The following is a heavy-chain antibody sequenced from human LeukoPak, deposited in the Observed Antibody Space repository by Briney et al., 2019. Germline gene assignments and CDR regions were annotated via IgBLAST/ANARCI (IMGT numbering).Heavy chain of an antibody. Sequence: GASVKVSCKASGYTFTSYAIIWVRQAPGQGLEWMGWISCYNGNTKSSQSLQDRVIMTTDTSTRTAYMELRSLRPDDTAVYYCARVYLGIYYDGSPSPFDYWGQGTLVTVSS. D-gene: IGHD3-22*01. J-gene: IGHJ4*02. V-gene: IGHV1-18*01. CDR2: ISCYNGNT. CDR1: GYTFTSYA. CDR3: ARVYLGIYYDGSPSPFDY.